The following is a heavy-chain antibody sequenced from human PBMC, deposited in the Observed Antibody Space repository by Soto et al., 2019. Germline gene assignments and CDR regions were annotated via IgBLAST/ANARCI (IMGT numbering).Heavy chain of an antibody. Sequence: QVQLVESGGGVVQPGRSLRLSCAASGFTFSSYGMHWVRQAPGKGLEWVAVISYDGSNKYYADSVKGRFTISRDNSKNTLYLQMNSLRAEDTAVYYCAKYSQQLDPAMDYWGQGTLVTVSS. CDR2: ISYDGSNK. V-gene: IGHV3-30*18. CDR1: GFTFSSYG. D-gene: IGHD6-13*01. CDR3: AKYSQQLDPAMDY. J-gene: IGHJ4*02.